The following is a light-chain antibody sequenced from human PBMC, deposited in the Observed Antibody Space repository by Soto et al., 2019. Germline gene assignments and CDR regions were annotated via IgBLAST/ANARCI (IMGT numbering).Light chain of an antibody. V-gene: IGKV3-11*01. J-gene: IGKJ4*01. CDR1: QSVSSY. CDR3: QQRSNWPST. Sequence: EIVLTQSPATLSLSPRERAALSCRASQSVSSYLAWYQQKPGQAPRLLIYDASKRAPGIPARFTGSGYGTDFTLTIRSLEPEDFAVYFCQQRSNWPSTFGGGTKVEI. CDR2: DAS.